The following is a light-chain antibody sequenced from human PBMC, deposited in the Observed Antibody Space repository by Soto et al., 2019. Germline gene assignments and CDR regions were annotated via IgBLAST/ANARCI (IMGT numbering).Light chain of an antibody. J-gene: IGKJ3*01. Sequence: EIVLTQSPDTLSLSPGERATLSCRASQSVSNNYLAWYQQKPGQAPRLLIFGASSRATGIPDRFSGSGSGTDFTLTISRLEPEDFAVYYCQQYGSSPFTFGPGTKWISN. CDR1: QSVSNNY. CDR2: GAS. CDR3: QQYGSSPFT. V-gene: IGKV3-20*01.